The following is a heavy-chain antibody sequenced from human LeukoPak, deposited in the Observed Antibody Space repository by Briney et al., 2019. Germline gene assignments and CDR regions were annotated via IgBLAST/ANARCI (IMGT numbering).Heavy chain of an antibody. D-gene: IGHD1-26*01. V-gene: IGHV4-61*02. Sequence: PSETLSLTCTVSGGSISSGRYYWSWIRQPAGKGLEWIGRIYTSGSTNYNPSLKSRVTISVDTSKNQFSLKLSSVTAADTAVYYCARGGELLREDAFDIWGQGTMVTVSS. J-gene: IGHJ3*02. CDR3: ARGGELLREDAFDI. CDR1: GGSISSGRYY. CDR2: IYTSGST.